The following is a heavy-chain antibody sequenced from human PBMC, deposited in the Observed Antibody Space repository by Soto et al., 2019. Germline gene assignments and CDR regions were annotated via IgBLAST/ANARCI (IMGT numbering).Heavy chain of an antibody. D-gene: IGHD7-27*01. CDR2: IGWNSGSI. CDR3: AKGSSGYYYYYMDV. V-gene: IGHV3-9*01. Sequence: EVQLVESGGGLVQPGRSLRLSCAASGFTFDDYAMHWVRQAPGKGLEWGSGIGWNSGSIGYADSVKGRFTISRDNAKNPLYLQMNSLRTEDTALYYCAKGSSGYYYYYMDVWGKGTTVTVSS. CDR1: GFTFDDYA. J-gene: IGHJ6*03.